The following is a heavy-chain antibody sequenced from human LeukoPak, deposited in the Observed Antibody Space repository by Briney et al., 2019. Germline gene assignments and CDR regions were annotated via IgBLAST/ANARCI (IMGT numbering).Heavy chain of an antibody. CDR3: AREPNYYGSGSSNY. Sequence: ASVKVSCKASGYTFTGYYMHWVRQAPGQGLEWMGWINPNSGGTNYAQKFQGRVTMTRDTSISTAYMEPSRLRSDDTAVYYCAREPNYYGSGSSNYWGQGTLVTVSS. CDR1: GYTFTGYY. J-gene: IGHJ4*02. V-gene: IGHV1-2*02. CDR2: INPNSGGT. D-gene: IGHD3-10*01.